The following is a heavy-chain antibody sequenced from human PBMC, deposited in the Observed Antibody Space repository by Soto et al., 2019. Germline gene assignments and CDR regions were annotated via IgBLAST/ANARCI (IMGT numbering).Heavy chain of an antibody. V-gene: IGHV4-30-4*01. J-gene: IGHJ6*02. CDR1: GGSISSGDYY. Sequence: QVQLQESGPGLVKPSQTLSLTCTVSGGSISSGDYYWSWIRQPPGKGLEWIGYIYYSGSTYYNPSLKSRVTISVDTSKTQFSLNLSSVTAADTAVYYCARAEGYLGGGYYYYDGMDVWGQGTTVTVSS. CDR3: ARAEGYLGGGYYYYDGMDV. D-gene: IGHD1-26*01. CDR2: IYYSGST.